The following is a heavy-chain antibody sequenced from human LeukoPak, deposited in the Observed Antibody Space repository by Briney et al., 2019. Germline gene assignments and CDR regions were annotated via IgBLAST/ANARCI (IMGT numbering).Heavy chain of an antibody. CDR1: GYTFTSYD. D-gene: IGHD3-3*01. Sequence: ASVKVSCKASGYTFTSYDINWVRQATGQGLEWMGWMNPNSGNTGYAQKFQGRVTMTRNTSISTAYMELSSLRSEDTAVYYCARGSTGHYDLWSGRDYYYYYMDVWGKGTTVTVSS. CDR2: MNPNSGNT. J-gene: IGHJ6*03. CDR3: ARGSTGHYDLWSGRDYYYYYMDV. V-gene: IGHV1-8*01.